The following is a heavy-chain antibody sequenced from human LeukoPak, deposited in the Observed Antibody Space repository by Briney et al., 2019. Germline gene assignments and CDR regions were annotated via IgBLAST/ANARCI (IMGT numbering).Heavy chain of an antibody. J-gene: IGHJ4*02. CDR3: ARDDDYRNYGGEVDY. Sequence: GGSLRLSCAASGFTFSSYSMNWVRQAPGKGLEWVSSISSSSGYIYYADSVKGRFTISTDNAKNSLYLQMNSLRAEYTAVYYCARDDDYRNYGGEVDYWAQGTLVTVSS. V-gene: IGHV3-21*01. D-gene: IGHD4-11*01. CDR1: GFTFSSYS. CDR2: ISSSSGYI.